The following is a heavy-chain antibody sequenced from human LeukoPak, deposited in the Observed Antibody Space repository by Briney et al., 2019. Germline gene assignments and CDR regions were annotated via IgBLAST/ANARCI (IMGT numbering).Heavy chain of an antibody. CDR1: GITLSHYG. Sequence: GGSLRLSCAASGITLSHYGVHWVRQAPGRGLEWVAAISYGGIDEFYADSVKGRFTISRDDSKNTLSLQINSLRPEDTAVYYCAANTSPVGFYFGYWGQGTLVTVSS. J-gene: IGHJ4*02. CDR3: AANTSPVGFYFGY. CDR2: ISYGGIDE. V-gene: IGHV3-30*03. D-gene: IGHD4/OR15-4a*01.